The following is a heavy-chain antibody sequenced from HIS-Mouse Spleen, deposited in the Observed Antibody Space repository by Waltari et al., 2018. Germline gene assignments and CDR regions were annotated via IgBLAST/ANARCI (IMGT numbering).Heavy chain of an antibody. V-gene: IGHV4-39*07. J-gene: IGHJ2*01. D-gene: IGHD6-13*01. CDR2: IYYSGST. Sequence: QLQLQESGPGLVKPSETLSLTCTVSVGSLSSSRYYWGGIRQPPGKGLEWIGSIYYSGSTYYNPSLKSRVTISVDTSKNQFSLKLSSVTAADTAVYYCAREIPYSSSWYDWYFDLWGRGTLVTVSS. CDR3: AREIPYSSSWYDWYFDL. CDR1: VGSLSSSRYY.